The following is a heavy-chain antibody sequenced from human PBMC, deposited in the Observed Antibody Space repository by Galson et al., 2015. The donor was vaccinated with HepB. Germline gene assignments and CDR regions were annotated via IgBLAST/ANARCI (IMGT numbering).Heavy chain of an antibody. Sequence: SVKVSCKASGYTFTGYYMPWVRQAPGQGLEWMGWINPNSGGTNYAQKFQGWVTMTRDTSISTAYMELSRLRSDDTAVYYCARERDGYNRDAFDIWGQGTMVTVSS. CDR3: ARERDGYNRDAFDI. J-gene: IGHJ3*02. CDR2: INPNSGGT. D-gene: IGHD5-24*01. V-gene: IGHV1-2*04. CDR1: GYTFTGYY.